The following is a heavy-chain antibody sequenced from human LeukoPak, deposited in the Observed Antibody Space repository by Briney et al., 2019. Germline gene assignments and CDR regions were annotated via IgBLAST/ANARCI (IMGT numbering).Heavy chain of an antibody. J-gene: IGHJ4*02. V-gene: IGHV4-39*01. D-gene: IGHD1-26*01. Sequence: SETLSLTCAVSGASISGSGYYWGWIRQPPGKGLEWIGNIYYSGSTYYNASLQSRVTISIDMSKNEFSLRLNPVTAADTAMYYCAKSGGYGLIDYWGQGTLVTVSS. CDR2: IYYSGST. CDR3: AKSGGYGLIDY. CDR1: GASISGSGYY.